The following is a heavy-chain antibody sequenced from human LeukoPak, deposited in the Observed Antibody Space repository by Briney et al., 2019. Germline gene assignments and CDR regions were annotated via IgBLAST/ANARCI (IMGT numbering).Heavy chain of an antibody. J-gene: IGHJ4*02. V-gene: IGHV3-66*01. CDR3: ARDLKRYCSGGSCLGRFDY. CDR2: IYSGGST. D-gene: IGHD2-15*01. CDR1: GFTVSSNY. Sequence: GGSLRLSCAASGFTVSSNYMSWVRQAPGKGLEWVSVIYSGGSTYYADSVKGRFTISRDNAKNSLYLQMNSLRAEDTAVYYCARDLKRYCSGGSCLGRFDYWGQGTLVTFSS.